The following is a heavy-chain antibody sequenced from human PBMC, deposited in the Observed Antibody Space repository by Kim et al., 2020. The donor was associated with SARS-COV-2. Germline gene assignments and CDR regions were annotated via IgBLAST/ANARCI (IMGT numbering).Heavy chain of an antibody. CDR3: ARAGEGYGYQLPNLPFDY. Sequence: ASVKVSCKAPGYTFTSYYMHWVRQAPGQGLEWMGIINPSGGSTSYAQKFQGRVTMTRDTSTSTVYMELSSLRSEDTAVYYCARAGEGYGYQLPNLPFDYWGQGTLVTVSS. D-gene: IGHD2-2*01. CDR1: GYTFTSYY. V-gene: IGHV1-46*01. J-gene: IGHJ4*02. CDR2: INPSGGST.